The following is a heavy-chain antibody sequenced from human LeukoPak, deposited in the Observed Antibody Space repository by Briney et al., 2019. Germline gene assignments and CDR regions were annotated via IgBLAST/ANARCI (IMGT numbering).Heavy chain of an antibody. CDR2: ISGSGGST. D-gene: IGHD3-9*01. V-gene: IGHV3-23*01. CDR1: GFTFSSYA. Sequence: GGSLRLSCAASGFTFSSYAMSWVRQAPGKGLEWVSAISGSGGSTYYADSVKGRFTISRDNSKNTLYLQMNSLRAEDTAVYYCARKRYDILTGPNYWGQGTLVTVSS. J-gene: IGHJ4*02. CDR3: ARKRYDILTGPNY.